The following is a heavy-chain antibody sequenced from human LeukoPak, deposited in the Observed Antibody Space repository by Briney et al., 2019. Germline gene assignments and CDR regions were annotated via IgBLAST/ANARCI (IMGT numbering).Heavy chain of an antibody. Sequence: LRLSCAASGFTFSSYSMNWVRQAPGKGLEWIGEINHSGSTNYNPSLKSRVTISVDTSKNQFSLKLSSVTAADTAVYYCASDYGDYYGMDVWGQGTTVTVSS. V-gene: IGHV4-34*08. J-gene: IGHJ6*02. CDR2: INHSGST. CDR3: ASDYGDYYGMDV. D-gene: IGHD4-17*01. CDR1: GFTFSSYS.